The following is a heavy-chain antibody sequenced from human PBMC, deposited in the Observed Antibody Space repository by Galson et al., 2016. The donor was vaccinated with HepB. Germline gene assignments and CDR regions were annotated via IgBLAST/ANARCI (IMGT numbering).Heavy chain of an antibody. J-gene: IGHJ4*02. CDR1: GGSFSNYY. Sequence: ETLSLTCAVYGGSFSNYYWNWIRQPPGKGLEWSGEVNDSGTTYYNPSLKRRVTMSVDTSTNQYSLKLASVTAADTAVYYCARRNVAPFDSWGQGTLVTVSS. CDR2: VNDSGTT. CDR3: ARRNVAPFDS. V-gene: IGHV4-34*01. D-gene: IGHD2-8*01.